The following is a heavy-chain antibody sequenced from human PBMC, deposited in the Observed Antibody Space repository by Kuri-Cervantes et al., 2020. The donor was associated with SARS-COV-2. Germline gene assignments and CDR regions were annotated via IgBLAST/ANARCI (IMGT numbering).Heavy chain of an antibody. CDR1: GFTFSRST. J-gene: IGHJ4*02. V-gene: IGHV3-33*08. Sequence: GESLKISCAASGFTFSRSTMHWVRQAPGKGLEWVALIWYDGSVEYYGDSVKGRFTISRDQAKNTLHLQMNSLRAEDTAVYYCARLGSGGSYYFDYWGQGTLVTGSS. CDR2: IWYDGSVE. D-gene: IGHD1-26*01. CDR3: ARLGSGGSYYFDY.